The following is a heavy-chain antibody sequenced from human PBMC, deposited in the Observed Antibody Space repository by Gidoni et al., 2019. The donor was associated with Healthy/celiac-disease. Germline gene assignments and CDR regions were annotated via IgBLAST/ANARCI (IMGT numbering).Heavy chain of an antibody. D-gene: IGHD3-10*01. Sequence: YNPSLKSRVTISVDTSKNQFSLKLSSVTAADTAVYYCARDPGHFGEEDWFDPWGQGTLVTVSS. CDR3: ARDPGHFGEEDWFDP. V-gene: IGHV4-59*01. J-gene: IGHJ5*02.